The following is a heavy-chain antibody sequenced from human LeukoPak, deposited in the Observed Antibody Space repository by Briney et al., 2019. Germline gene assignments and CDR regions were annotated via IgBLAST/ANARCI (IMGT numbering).Heavy chain of an antibody. Sequence: LGESLKISCKGFGYSFTSYWIGWLRQMPGKGLEWMGIIYPGDSDTRYSPSFQGQVTISADKSISTAYLQWSSLKASDTAMYYCARQPSGYYDSSGYYYSDYWGQGTLVTVSS. V-gene: IGHV5-51*01. D-gene: IGHD3-22*01. J-gene: IGHJ4*02. CDR3: ARQPSGYYDSSGYYYSDY. CDR1: GYSFTSYW. CDR2: IYPGDSDT.